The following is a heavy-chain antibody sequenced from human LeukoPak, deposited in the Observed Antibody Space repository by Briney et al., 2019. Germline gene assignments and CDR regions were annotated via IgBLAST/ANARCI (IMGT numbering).Heavy chain of an antibody. D-gene: IGHD5-24*01. V-gene: IGHV1-2*02. CDR2: ITPSDGA. Sequence: ASVKVSCKSSGYTFTAYAVHWVRQAPGQGLEWMGWITPSDGANYAQKFQGRVTMTRDTSMSTAYMDLNSLTSDDTAVYFCARDRYGDGFAHFDYWGQGTLVTVSS. CDR3: ARDRYGDGFAHFDY. J-gene: IGHJ4*02. CDR1: GYTFTAYA.